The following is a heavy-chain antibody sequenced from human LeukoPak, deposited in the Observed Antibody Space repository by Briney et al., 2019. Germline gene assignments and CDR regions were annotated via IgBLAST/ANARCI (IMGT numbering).Heavy chain of an antibody. Sequence: PGGSLRLSCAASGFTFSSYAMSWVRQAPGQGLEWMGGIIPIFGTANYAQKFQGRVTITADKSTSTAYMELSSLRSEDTAVYYCARDSTRDYYDSSGGYAFDIWGQGTMVTVSS. CDR2: IIPIFGTA. CDR3: ARDSTRDYYDSSGGYAFDI. CDR1: GFTFSSYA. D-gene: IGHD3-22*01. V-gene: IGHV1-69*06. J-gene: IGHJ3*02.